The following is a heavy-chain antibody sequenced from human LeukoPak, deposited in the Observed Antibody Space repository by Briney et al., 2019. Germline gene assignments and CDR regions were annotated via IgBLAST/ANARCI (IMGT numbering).Heavy chain of an antibody. CDR1: GYTFTSYD. CDR3: ARDRRVGIWFGELIDY. Sequence: ASVKVSCKASGYTFTSYDINWVRQATGQGLEWMGWISAYNGNTNYAQKLQGRVAMTTDTSTSTAYMELRSLRSDDTAVYYCARDRRVGIWFGELIDYWGQGTLVTVSS. V-gene: IGHV1-18*01. D-gene: IGHD3-10*01. CDR2: ISAYNGNT. J-gene: IGHJ4*02.